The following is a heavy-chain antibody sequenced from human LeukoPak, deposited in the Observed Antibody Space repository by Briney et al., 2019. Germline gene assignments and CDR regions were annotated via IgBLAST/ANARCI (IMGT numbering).Heavy chain of an antibody. D-gene: IGHD1-1*01. CDR2: IWNDGSNK. CDR3: ARDPASRTTYFDY. Sequence: SGGSLRLSCAASGFTLSSYGMHWVRQAPGKGLEWVAIIWNDGSNKYYADSVKGRFTISRDNSKLYLQMNSLRAEDTAVYYCARDPASRTTYFDYWGQGALVTVSS. CDR1: GFTLSSYG. V-gene: IGHV3-33*01. J-gene: IGHJ4*02.